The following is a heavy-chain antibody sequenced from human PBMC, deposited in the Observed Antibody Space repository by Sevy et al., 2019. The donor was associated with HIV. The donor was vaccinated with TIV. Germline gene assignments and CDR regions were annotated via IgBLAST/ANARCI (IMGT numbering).Heavy chain of an antibody. CDR2: ISGSGGST. CDR3: AKDSYSSCWYEDFDY. CDR1: GFTFSSYA. J-gene: IGHJ4*02. V-gene: IGHV3-23*01. Sequence: RGYLRLSCAASGFTFSSYAMSWVRQAPGKGLEWVSAISGSGGSTYYADSVKGRFTISRDNSKNTLYLQMNSLRAEDPAVYYCAKDSYSSCWYEDFDYWGQGTLVIVSS. D-gene: IGHD6-19*01.